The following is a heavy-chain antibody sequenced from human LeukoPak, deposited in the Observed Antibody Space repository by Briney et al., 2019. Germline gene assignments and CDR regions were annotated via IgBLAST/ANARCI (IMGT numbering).Heavy chain of an antibody. CDR1: GFNFGNSA. J-gene: IGHJ4*02. D-gene: IGHD2-2*01. Sequence: PGGSLRLSCEASGFNFGNSAMNWVRQAPGKGLEWASGISASGETYYAESVKGRFNISRDKSRNTVYVQMDNLGVEDTAIYYCAKDKSRYPVYYFDYWGQGTLVTVSS. V-gene: IGHV3-23*01. CDR2: ISASGET. CDR3: AKDKSRYPVYYFDY.